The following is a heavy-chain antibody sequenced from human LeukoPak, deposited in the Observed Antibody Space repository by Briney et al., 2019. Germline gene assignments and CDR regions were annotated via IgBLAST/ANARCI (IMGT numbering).Heavy chain of an antibody. CDR2: IAHSGST. CDR3: ARDLMRTFYSDSGRYSQGPVDH. V-gene: IGHV4-34*01. J-gene: IGHJ5*02. Sequence: SETLSLTCAVYGGSLRPYYWNWIRQSPGKGLEWIGEIAHSGSTNYNASLKSRVTISIDTSRDQFSLKLTSVTAADTGVYYCARDLMRTFYSDSGRYSQGPVDHWGQGTLVTVSS. D-gene: IGHD3-10*01. CDR1: GGSLRPYY.